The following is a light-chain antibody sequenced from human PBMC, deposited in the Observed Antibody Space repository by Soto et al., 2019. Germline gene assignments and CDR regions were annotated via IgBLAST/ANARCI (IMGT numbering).Light chain of an antibody. CDR1: SSDVGGYNY. Sequence: QSVLTQPPSASGSPGQSVTISCTGTSSDVGGYNYVSWYQQHPGKAPKLMIYEVSKRPSGVPDRFSGSKSGNTASLTVSGLQAEDEADYYCSSYAGSNSYVFGPGTKVIVL. CDR3: SSYAGSNSYV. J-gene: IGLJ1*01. CDR2: EVS. V-gene: IGLV2-8*01.